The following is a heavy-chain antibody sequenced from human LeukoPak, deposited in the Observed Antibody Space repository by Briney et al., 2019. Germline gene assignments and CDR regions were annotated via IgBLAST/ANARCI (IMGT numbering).Heavy chain of an antibody. CDR1: GYTFTSYG. CDR2: ISAYNGNT. Sequence: ASVKVSCKASGYTFTSYGISWVRQAPGQGLEWMGWISAYNGNTNYAQKLQGRVTMTTDTSTSTAYMGLRSLRSDDTAVYYCARDTYDILTGYYKPFFDYWGQGTLVTVSS. D-gene: IGHD3-9*01. V-gene: IGHV1-18*01. J-gene: IGHJ4*02. CDR3: ARDTYDILTGYYKPFFDY.